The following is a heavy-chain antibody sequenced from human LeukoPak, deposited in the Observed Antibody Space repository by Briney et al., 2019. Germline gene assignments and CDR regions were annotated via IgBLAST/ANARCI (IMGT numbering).Heavy chain of an antibody. CDR2: KLPIVGTA. CDR3: TRAGPASSLENSADHSLFYNDGMDF. D-gene: IGHD5-24*01. Sequence: PVKISSKAYGGTFSSYAICWVRHAPGHGLEWMGGKLPIVGTAHYAQKFQGRVRSTTDESTSTGCMELSRLRSENTAVYDCTRAGPASSLENSADHSLFYNDGMDFWGQGTTVTVSS. CDR1: GGTFSSYA. J-gene: IGHJ6*02. V-gene: IGHV1-69*05.